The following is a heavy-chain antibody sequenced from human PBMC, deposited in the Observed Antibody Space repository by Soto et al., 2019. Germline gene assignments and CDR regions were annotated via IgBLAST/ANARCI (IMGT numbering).Heavy chain of an antibody. CDR2: IYYSGST. J-gene: IGHJ5*02. V-gene: IGHV4-39*01. CDR1: GGSISSGSYF. CDR3: ARHTGYSSGKRWFDP. Sequence: SETLSLTCTVSGGSISSGSYFWGWIRQPPGKGLEWIGSIYYSGSTSYNPSLRSRVTMSVDTSKNQFSLKLSSVSAADTAVYYCARHTGYSSGKRWFDPWRQGTLVTVS. D-gene: IGHD6-19*01.